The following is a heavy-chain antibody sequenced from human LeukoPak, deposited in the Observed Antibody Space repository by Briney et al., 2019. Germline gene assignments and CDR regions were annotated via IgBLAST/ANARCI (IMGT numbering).Heavy chain of an antibody. Sequence: GGSLRLSCAASGFTFSSYGMHWVRQAPGKGLEWVAFIRYDGSNKYYADSVKGRFTISRDNSKDTLYLQMNSLRAEDTAVYYCAKDLSDLSLYFDYWGQGTLVTVSS. V-gene: IGHV3-30*02. CDR1: GFTFSSYG. D-gene: IGHD2/OR15-2a*01. J-gene: IGHJ4*02. CDR2: IRYDGSNK. CDR3: AKDLSDLSLYFDY.